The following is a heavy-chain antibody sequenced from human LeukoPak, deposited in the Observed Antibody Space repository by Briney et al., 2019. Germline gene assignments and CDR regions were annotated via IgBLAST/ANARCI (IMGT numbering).Heavy chain of an antibody. J-gene: IGHJ4*02. CDR2: IKQDGSEK. CDR1: GFTFRNYW. Sequence: GGSLRLSCAASGFTFRNYWMNWVRQASGKGREGVANIKQDGSEKSYVDSVKGRFTISRDNAKNSLYLQMNSLRVEDTAVYYCARGHYYDSSGYPGGYWGQGTLVTVSS. CDR3: ARGHYYDSSGYPGGY. V-gene: IGHV3-7*01. D-gene: IGHD3-22*01.